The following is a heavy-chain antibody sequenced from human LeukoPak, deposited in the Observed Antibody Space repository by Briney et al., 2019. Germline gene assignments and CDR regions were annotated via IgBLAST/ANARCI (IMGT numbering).Heavy chain of an antibody. CDR1: GGSISSSSYY. J-gene: IGHJ3*02. CDR2: IYYSGST. V-gene: IGHV4-39*01. CDR3: ARRDSGSYYDAFDI. Sequence: PSETLSLTCTVSGGSISSSSYYWGWIRQPPGKGLEWIGSIYYSGSTYYNPSLKSRVTISVDTSKNQFSLKLSSVTAADTAVYYCARRDSGSYYDAFDIWGRGTMVTVSS. D-gene: IGHD1-26*01.